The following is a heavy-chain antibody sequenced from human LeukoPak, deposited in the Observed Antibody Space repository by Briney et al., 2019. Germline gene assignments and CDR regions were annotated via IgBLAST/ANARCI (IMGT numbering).Heavy chain of an antibody. CDR2: IYYSGST. CDR1: GGSISSYY. Sequence: SETLSLTCTVSGGSISSYYWSWIRQPPRQGMGRDGYIYYSGSTNYTPSLKSRVTISVDTSKNQFSLKLSSVTAADTAVYYCARAGSGWPHFDYWGQGTLVTVSS. D-gene: IGHD6-19*01. V-gene: IGHV4-59*01. J-gene: IGHJ4*02. CDR3: ARAGSGWPHFDY.